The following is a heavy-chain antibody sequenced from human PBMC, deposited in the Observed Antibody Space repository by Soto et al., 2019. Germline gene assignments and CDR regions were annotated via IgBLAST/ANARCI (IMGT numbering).Heavy chain of an antibody. Sequence: GASVKVSCKASGYTFTSYGISWVRQAPGQGLEWMGWISAYNGNTNYAQKLQGGVTMTTDTSTSTSYMELSRLKSEDTAVYYCARDRDDYGSGNYYNRIDFWGQGTLVTVSS. CDR2: ISAYNGNT. J-gene: IGHJ4*02. D-gene: IGHD3-10*01. V-gene: IGHV1-18*01. CDR1: GYTFTSYG. CDR3: ARDRDDYGSGNYYNRIDF.